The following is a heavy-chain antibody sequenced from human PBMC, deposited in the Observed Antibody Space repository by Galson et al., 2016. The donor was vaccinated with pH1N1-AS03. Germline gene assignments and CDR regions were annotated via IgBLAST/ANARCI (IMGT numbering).Heavy chain of an antibody. Sequence: SLRLSCAASGFSIRDHWMGWFRQAPSKGLEWVTEIKEDGSEKHDVDSVKGRFIISRDNSKNTLNLQLTSLRSEDTAVYYCARMAAAGDWGQGTLVTVSS. CDR3: ARMAAAGD. D-gene: IGHD6-13*01. J-gene: IGHJ4*02. V-gene: IGHV3-7*01. CDR1: GFSIRDHW. CDR2: IKEDGSEK.